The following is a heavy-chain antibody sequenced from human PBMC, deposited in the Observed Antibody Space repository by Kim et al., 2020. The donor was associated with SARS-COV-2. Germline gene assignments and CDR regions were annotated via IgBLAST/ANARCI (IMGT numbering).Heavy chain of an antibody. D-gene: IGHD7-27*01. J-gene: IGHJ6*02. CDR1: GYILSELP. CDR2: VDRENSEA. CDR3: ATTIWGGLDV. Sequence: ASVEVSCKVSGYILSELPIYWVRQAAGKGLEWMGGVDRENSEAVFGQKFQGRVTMTEDTSTDTAYMELTRLRSEDTAVYYCATTIWGGLDVWGQGTTVTVSS. V-gene: IGHV1-24*01.